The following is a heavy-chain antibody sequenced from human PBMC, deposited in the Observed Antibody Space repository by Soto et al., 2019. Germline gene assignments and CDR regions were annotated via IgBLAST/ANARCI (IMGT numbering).Heavy chain of an antibody. CDR3: ASLQVAVAGTSR. CDR2: IIPILGIA. D-gene: IGHD6-19*01. J-gene: IGHJ4*02. Sequence: QVQLVQSGAEVKKPGSSVKVSCKASGGTFSAYTISWGGQAPGQGLEWMGRIIPILGIANYAQKFQGRVTITADKSTSTAYMELSSLRSEDTAVYYCASLQVAVAGTSRWGQGTLVTVSS. V-gene: IGHV1-69*02. CDR1: GGTFSAYT.